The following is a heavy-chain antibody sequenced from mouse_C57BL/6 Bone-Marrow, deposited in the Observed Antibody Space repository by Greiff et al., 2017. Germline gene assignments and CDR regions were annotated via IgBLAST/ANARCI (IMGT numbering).Heavy chain of an antibody. V-gene: IGHV1-55*01. CDR2: IYPGSGST. D-gene: IGHD2-4*01. J-gene: IGHJ3*01. CDR1: GYTFTSYW. Sequence: QVQLQQPGAELVKPGASVKMSCKASGYTFTSYWITWVKQRPGQGLEWIGDIYPGSGSTNYNEKFKSKATLTVDTSSSTAYIQLSSLTSEDSAVYYCAREDEDYDVSWFAYWGQGTLVTVSA. CDR3: AREDEDYDVSWFAY.